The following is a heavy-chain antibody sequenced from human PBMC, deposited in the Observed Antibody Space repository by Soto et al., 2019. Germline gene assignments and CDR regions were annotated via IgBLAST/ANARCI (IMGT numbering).Heavy chain of an antibody. V-gene: IGHV4-39*01. CDR3: ARRYGSGRPIDY. Sequence: SETLSLTCTVSGGSISSSSYYWGWIRQPPGKGLEWIGSIYYSGSTYYNPSLKSRVTISVDTSKNQFSLKLSSVTAADTAVYYCARRYGSGRPIDYWGQGTLVTVSS. CDR2: IYYSGST. J-gene: IGHJ4*02. D-gene: IGHD3-10*01. CDR1: GGSISSSSYY.